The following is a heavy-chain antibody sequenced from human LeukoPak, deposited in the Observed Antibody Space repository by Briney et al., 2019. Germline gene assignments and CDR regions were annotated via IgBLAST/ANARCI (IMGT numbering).Heavy chain of an antibody. D-gene: IGHD2-2*01. Sequence: PSQTLSLTCTVSGGSISRGDYYWNWIRQAPGKGLEWIGYIYQNGNTYYKTSLKSRVTISADWSKNQFSLKLTSVTAADTAVYYCARDGAVPAVLDAFDIWGQGTKVTVSS. CDR1: GGSISRGDYY. V-gene: IGHV4-30-2*01. CDR2: IYQNGNT. CDR3: ARDGAVPAVLDAFDI. J-gene: IGHJ3*02.